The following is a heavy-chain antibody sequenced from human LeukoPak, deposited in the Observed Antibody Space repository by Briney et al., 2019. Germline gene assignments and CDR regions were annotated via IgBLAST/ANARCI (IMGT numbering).Heavy chain of an antibody. D-gene: IGHD6-13*01. J-gene: IGHJ4*02. V-gene: IGHV4-34*01. CDR2: INHSGST. Sequence: SETLSLTCAVYGGSFSGYYWSWIRQPPGKGLEWIGEINHSGSTNYNPSLKSRVTISVDTSKNQFSLKLSSVTAADTAVYYCANIPGIAAAGNYWGQGTLVTVSS. CDR1: GGSFSGYY. CDR3: ANIPGIAAAGNY.